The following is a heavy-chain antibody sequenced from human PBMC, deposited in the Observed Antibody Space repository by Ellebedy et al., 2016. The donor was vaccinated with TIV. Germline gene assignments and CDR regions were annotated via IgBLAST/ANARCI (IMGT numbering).Heavy chain of an antibody. D-gene: IGHD3-3*01. Sequence: ASVKVSCXASGYTFTSYGISWVRQAPGQGLEWMGWISGYNGNTNGNRKYGQKVQGRVTMTTDTSTSTAYMELRSLRSDDTAVYYCVRDFWGGSYHNMDVWGTGTTVTVSS. V-gene: IGHV1-18*01. J-gene: IGHJ6*03. CDR3: VRDFWGGSYHNMDV. CDR2: ISGYNGNTNGNR. CDR1: GYTFTSYG.